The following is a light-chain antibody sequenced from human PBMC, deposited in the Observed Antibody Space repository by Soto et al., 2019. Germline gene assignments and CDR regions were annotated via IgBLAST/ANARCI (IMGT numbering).Light chain of an antibody. Sequence: QAVVTQSPSASASLGASVKLTCTLSSGHSSYAIAWHQQQPEKGPRYLMKLNSDGSHSKGDGIPDRFSGSSSGAERYLTISSLQSEDEAGYYCQTWGTGPHVVFGGGTKLTVL. J-gene: IGLJ2*01. CDR3: QTWGTGPHVV. V-gene: IGLV4-69*01. CDR1: SGHSSYA. CDR2: LNSDGSH.